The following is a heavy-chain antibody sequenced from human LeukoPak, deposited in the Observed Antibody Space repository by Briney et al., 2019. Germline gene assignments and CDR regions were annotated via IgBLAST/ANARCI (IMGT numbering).Heavy chain of an antibody. CDR2: IYYSGST. D-gene: IGHD5-18*01. CDR1: SGSISTSNYY. CDR3: ATDNSYGFDY. V-gene: IGHV4-61*05. J-gene: IGHJ4*02. Sequence: SETLSLTCTVSSGSISTSNYYWGWVRQPPGKALEWIGYIYYSGSTNYNPSLKSRVTISVDTSKNQFSLKLSSVTAADTAVYYCATDNSYGFDYWGQGTLVTVSS.